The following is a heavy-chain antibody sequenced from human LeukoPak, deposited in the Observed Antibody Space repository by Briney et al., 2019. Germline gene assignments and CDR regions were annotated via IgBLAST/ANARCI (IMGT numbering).Heavy chain of an antibody. V-gene: IGHV3-30*18. CDR3: VKGLTWLRQYDLDF. D-gene: IGHD5-12*01. Sequence: PGRSLRLSCAASGFTFSNYGMHWVRQAPGKGLEWVSVISYDGSDKYYTDSVKGRFTISRDTSRNTLSLQMNSLRPEDTAVYYCVKGLTWLRQYDLDFWGQGTLVTVSS. CDR2: ISYDGSDK. CDR1: GFTFSNYG. J-gene: IGHJ4*02.